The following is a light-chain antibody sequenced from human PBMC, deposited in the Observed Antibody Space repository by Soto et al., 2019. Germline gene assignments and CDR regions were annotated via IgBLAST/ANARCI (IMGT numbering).Light chain of an antibody. V-gene: IGLV1-44*01. CDR2: SDD. J-gene: IGLJ1*01. Sequence: QSVLTQPPSVSGAPGQRVTISCTGSSANIGAAYNVKWYQQFPGTAPQLLIYSDDQRPSGVPDRFSGSKSGTSASLAISGPQAEDEADYYCAAWDDSLSGYVFGTGTKVTVL. CDR3: AAWDDSLSGYV. CDR1: SANIGAAYN.